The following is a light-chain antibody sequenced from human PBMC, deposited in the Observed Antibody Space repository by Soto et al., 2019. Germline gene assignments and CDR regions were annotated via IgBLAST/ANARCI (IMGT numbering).Light chain of an antibody. Sequence: QSALTQPASVSGSPGQSITISCTGTSIDVGGYNYVSWYQQHPGKAPKLMIYEVSNRPSGVSNRFSGSKSGNTASLTISGLQAEDEADYYCSSYTIVSTLVFGGGTKLTVL. CDR2: EVS. J-gene: IGLJ3*02. CDR1: SIDVGGYNY. V-gene: IGLV2-14*01. CDR3: SSYTIVSTLV.